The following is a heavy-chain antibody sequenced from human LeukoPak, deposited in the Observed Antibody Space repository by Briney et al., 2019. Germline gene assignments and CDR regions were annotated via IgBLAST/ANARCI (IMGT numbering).Heavy chain of an antibody. J-gene: IGHJ4*02. Sequence: GGSLRLSCAASGFTFSPYSMNWVRQTPGKGLEWIAYISGDSNNIYYADSVKGRFTISRDNAKNSVYLQMNSLRAEDTAVYYCARRVVAAAGDDYWGQGTLVTVSS. CDR2: ISGDSNNI. CDR3: ARRVVAAAGDDY. CDR1: GFTFSPYS. D-gene: IGHD6-13*01. V-gene: IGHV3-48*04.